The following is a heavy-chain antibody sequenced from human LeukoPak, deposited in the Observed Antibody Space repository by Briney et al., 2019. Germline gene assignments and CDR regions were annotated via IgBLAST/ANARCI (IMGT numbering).Heavy chain of an antibody. CDR3: ARDDSISGEGTY. CDR1: GFTVSSNY. V-gene: IGHV3-53*01. Sequence: GGSLRLSCAASGFTVSSNYMSWVRQAPGKGLEWVSVIYSGGSTYYADSVKGRFTISRDNSKNTLYLQMNSLRAEDAAVYYCARDDSISGEGTYWGQGTLVTVSS. CDR2: IYSGGST. D-gene: IGHD1-26*01. J-gene: IGHJ4*02.